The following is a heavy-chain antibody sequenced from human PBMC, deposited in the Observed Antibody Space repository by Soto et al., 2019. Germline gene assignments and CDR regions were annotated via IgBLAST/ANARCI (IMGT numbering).Heavy chain of an antibody. CDR2: IKQDGSEK. D-gene: IGHD6-19*01. V-gene: IGHV3-7*01. CDR3: ARDAGYSSAWHGAFDV. Sequence: LRLSCAASGFTFSGYWMSWVRQAPGKGLEWVANIKQDGSEKYYVDSVKGRFTISRDSAKNSLYLEMNRLRVEDTAVYFCARDAGYSSAWHGAFDVWGQGTMVTVSS. CDR1: GFTFSGYW. J-gene: IGHJ3*01.